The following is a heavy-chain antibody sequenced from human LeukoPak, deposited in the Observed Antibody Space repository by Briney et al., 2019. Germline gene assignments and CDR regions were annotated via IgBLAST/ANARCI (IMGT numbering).Heavy chain of an antibody. J-gene: IGHJ5*02. CDR2: TCYNSRRSN. D-gene: IGHD6-13*01. V-gene: IGHV6-1*01. CDR3: ARVPEIAAAVWFDP. CDR1: GDSVSSDITA. Sequence: QALSLTCAISGDSVSSDITAWNWIRQSPSRGLECLGRTCYNSRRSNDYAVAVESRITINPDTTKNQFSLQLKSVSPEDTAVYYCARVPEIAAAVWFDPWGQGTLVTVSS.